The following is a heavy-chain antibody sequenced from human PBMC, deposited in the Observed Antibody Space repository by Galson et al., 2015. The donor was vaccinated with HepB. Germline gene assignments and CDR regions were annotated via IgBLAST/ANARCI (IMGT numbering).Heavy chain of an antibody. J-gene: IGHJ4*02. Sequence: SLRLSCAASGFTFSSYAMHWVRQAPGKGLEWVAVISYDGSNKYYADSVKGRFTISRDNSKNTLYLQMNSLRAEDTAVYYCVRDRLKAAGSYFDYWGQGTLVTVSS. CDR1: GFTFSSYA. CDR2: ISYDGSNK. V-gene: IGHV3-30-3*01. CDR3: VRDRLKAAGSYFDY. D-gene: IGHD1-14*01.